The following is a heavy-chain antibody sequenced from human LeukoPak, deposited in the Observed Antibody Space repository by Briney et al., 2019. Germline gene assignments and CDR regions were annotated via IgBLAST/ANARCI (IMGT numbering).Heavy chain of an antibody. CDR3: ARVDLQNAFDI. CDR1: GGSISATGDC. V-gene: IGHV4-39*07. J-gene: IGHJ3*02. Sequence: PSETLSLTCTVSGGSISATGDCWGWIHQPPGKGLEWIGSIYYSGITHYNPSLKSRVNISVDTSKNQFSLKLSSVTAADTAVYYCARVDLQNAFDIWGQGTVVTVSS. D-gene: IGHD3/OR15-3a*01. CDR2: IYYSGIT.